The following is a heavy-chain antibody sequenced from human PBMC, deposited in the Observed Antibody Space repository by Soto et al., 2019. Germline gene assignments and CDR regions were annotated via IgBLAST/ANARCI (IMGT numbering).Heavy chain of an antibody. J-gene: IGHJ4*01. CDR3: VRGMNPLF. CDR1: GFTLRTYT. V-gene: IGHV3-21*06. CDR2: ISISSSDR. Sequence: VGSLRLSCAASGFTLRTYTMNWVRQAPGKGLEWVSSISISSSDRYYADSVRGRFTISRDNAKNALYLQMNSLRADDTAVYFCVRGMNPLFGGQGTLVTVSS.